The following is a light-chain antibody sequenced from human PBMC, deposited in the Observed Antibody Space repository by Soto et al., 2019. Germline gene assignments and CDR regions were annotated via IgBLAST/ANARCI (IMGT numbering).Light chain of an antibody. CDR1: ESVSSRY. J-gene: IGKJ1*01. Sequence: EIVLTQSPGTLSLSPGERATLSCRASESVSSRYLAWYQQKPGQAPRLLIYGASSRATGIPDRCSASGSGTDFTLTISRLEPEDFAVYYCPQYGSSRTFGQGTKVEMK. CDR3: PQYGSSRT. CDR2: GAS. V-gene: IGKV3-20*01.